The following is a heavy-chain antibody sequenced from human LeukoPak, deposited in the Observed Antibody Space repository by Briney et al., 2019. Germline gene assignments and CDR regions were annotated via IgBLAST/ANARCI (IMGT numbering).Heavy chain of an antibody. Sequence: SETLSLTCAVSGGSISSGGYSWSWIRQPPGKGLEWIGYIYHSGSTYYNPSLKSRVTISVDRSKNQFSLKLSSVTAADTAVYYCGAARKTCCYYGMDVWGKGTTVTVSS. CDR1: GGSISSGGYS. CDR2: IYHSGST. J-gene: IGHJ6*04. CDR3: GAARKTCCYYGMDV. V-gene: IGHV4-30-2*01. D-gene: IGHD2-15*01.